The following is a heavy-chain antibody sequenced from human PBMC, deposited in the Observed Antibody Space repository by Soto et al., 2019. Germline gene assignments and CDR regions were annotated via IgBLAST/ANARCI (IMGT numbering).Heavy chain of an antibody. Sequence: PSETLSLTCTVSGGSFSPNYWSWIRQPPGKGLEWVGYIYYDGTARHNPSLKRRVTISLETSRSQFSLRLSSVTAADTAVYYCARHRYEQWLVQWFDYWGQGTLVTVSS. CDR3: ARHRYEQWLVQWFDY. J-gene: IGHJ4*02. CDR2: IYYDGTA. D-gene: IGHD6-19*01. CDR1: GGSFSPNY. V-gene: IGHV4-59*08.